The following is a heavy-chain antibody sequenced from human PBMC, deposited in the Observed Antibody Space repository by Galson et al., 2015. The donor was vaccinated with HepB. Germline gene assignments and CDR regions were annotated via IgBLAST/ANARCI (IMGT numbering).Heavy chain of an antibody. V-gene: IGHV1-69*13. D-gene: IGHD2-15*01. J-gene: IGHJ4*02. Sequence: SVKVSCKASGVTFSTYATNWVRQAPGQGLEWMGGIIPIFGTANFAQHYQGRVTITADESTSTVYMEVRSLRSEDTAVYYCARGGTRDGYWGQGTLVTVSS. CDR2: IIPIFGTA. CDR3: ARGGTRDGY. CDR1: GVTFSTYA.